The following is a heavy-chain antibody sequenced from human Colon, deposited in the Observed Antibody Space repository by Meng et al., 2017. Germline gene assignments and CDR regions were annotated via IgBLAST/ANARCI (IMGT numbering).Heavy chain of an antibody. CDR3: AKGSHSGSFNELDS. CDR2: IIGSGGSI. V-gene: IGHV3-23*01. J-gene: IGHJ5*01. Sequence: EAQLLESGGGLAQPGGSLILAWAASGFTFSNYAMSWVRQAPGKGLEWVSGIIGSGGSIYYVDSVKGRFTISRDNSKNTLSLQMNSLRAEDTAVYYCAKGSHSGSFNELDSWGQGTLVTVSS. D-gene: IGHD1-26*01. CDR1: GFTFSNYA.